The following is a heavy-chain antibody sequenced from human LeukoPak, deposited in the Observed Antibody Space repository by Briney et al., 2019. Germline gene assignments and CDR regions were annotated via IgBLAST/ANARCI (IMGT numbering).Heavy chain of an antibody. Sequence: ASVTVSCKASGGTFSSYAISWVRQAPGQGLEWMGGIIPIFGTANYAQKFQGRVTITADESTSTAYMELSSLRSEDTAVYYCARDLRNYDSSGEFDPWGQGTLVTVSS. J-gene: IGHJ5*02. CDR1: GGTFSSYA. V-gene: IGHV1-69*13. CDR3: ARDLRNYDSSGEFDP. D-gene: IGHD3-22*01. CDR2: IIPIFGTA.